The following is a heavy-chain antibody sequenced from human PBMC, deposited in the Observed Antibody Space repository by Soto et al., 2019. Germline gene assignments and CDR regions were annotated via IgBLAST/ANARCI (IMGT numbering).Heavy chain of an antibody. Sequence: ASVKVSCKASGYIFIRYGISWVREAPGQGLEWMGWISAYKGDTNYAQKVQGRVTMTTDTSTSTAYMEVRSLRFDDTAVYYCASVGMWWAGAFDIWGQGTMVTVS. D-gene: IGHD2-21*01. CDR3: ASVGMWWAGAFDI. CDR2: ISAYKGDT. CDR1: GYIFIRYG. V-gene: IGHV1-18*01. J-gene: IGHJ3*02.